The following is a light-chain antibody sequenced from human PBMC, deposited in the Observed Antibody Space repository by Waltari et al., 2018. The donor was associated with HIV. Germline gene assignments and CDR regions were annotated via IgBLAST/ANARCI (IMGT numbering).Light chain of an antibody. J-gene: IGKJ3*01. CDR3: LQDDSYPWT. CDR1: LRIGND. CDR2: AAS. V-gene: IGKV1-6*01. Sequence: AIQMTQSPSLLSASVGARAITTCRASLRIGNDLGWYQQKAGKAPKALIYAASRLQSGLPSRFSGSGSGTYFTLTISNLQPEDSATYYCLQDDSYPWTFGPGTKVDV.